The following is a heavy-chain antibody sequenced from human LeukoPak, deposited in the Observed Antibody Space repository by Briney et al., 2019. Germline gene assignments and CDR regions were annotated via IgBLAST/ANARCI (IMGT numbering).Heavy chain of an antibody. J-gene: IGHJ4*02. CDR3: ARSSGTGTFSY. CDR2: IDYSGNT. CDR1: GDFISRNGYY. V-gene: IGHV4-39*02. D-gene: IGHD6-25*01. Sequence: TASETLSLTCSVSGDFISRNGYYWGWIRQPPGQGLEWSGTIDYSGNTYYNPSLKSRVTVSIDTSKNHFSLKMSSVTAADTAVYYCARSSGTGTFSYWGQGTLVTVSS.